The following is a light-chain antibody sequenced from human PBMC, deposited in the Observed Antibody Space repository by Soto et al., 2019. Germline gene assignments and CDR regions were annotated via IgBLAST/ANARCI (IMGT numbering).Light chain of an antibody. J-gene: IGLJ3*02. CDR2: DNN. Sequence: QSVLTQPPSASGTPGQRVTISCSGGSSDIGSNTVSWYQQLPGTAPKLLIYDNNQRPSGVPDRFSATKSGTSASLAISGLQSEDEADYYCASWAGSLNGWVFGGGTKLTVL. CDR3: ASWAGSLNGWV. CDR1: SSDIGSNT. V-gene: IGLV1-44*01.